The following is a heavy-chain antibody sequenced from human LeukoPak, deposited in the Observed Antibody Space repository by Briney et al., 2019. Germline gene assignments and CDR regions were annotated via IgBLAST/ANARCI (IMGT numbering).Heavy chain of an antibody. CDR3: ARHYYGSGSYFDY. CDR2: IYYTGST. J-gene: IGHJ4*02. D-gene: IGHD3-10*01. CDR1: GGSISSYY. Sequence: ETLSLTCTVSGGSISSYYWSWIRLPPGKGLEWIGYIYYTGSTNYNPSLKSRVTISVDTSKNQFSLKLSSVTAADTAVYYCARHYYGSGSYFDYWGQGTLVTVSS. V-gene: IGHV4-59*08.